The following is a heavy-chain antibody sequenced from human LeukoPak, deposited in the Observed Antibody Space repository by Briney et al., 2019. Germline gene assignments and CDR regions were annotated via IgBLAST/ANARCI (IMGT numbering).Heavy chain of an antibody. CDR3: ARSSSGSYGLDAFDI. CDR2: IKQDGGGK. CDR1: GFTFSSYW. V-gene: IGHV3-7*01. Sequence: GGSLRLSCAASGFTFSSYWMSWVRQAPGKGLEWVANIKQDGGGKYYVDSVKGRFTISRDNAKNSLYLQVNSLRAEDTAMYYCARSSSGSYGLDAFDIWGQGTMVTVSS. D-gene: IGHD3-22*01. J-gene: IGHJ3*02.